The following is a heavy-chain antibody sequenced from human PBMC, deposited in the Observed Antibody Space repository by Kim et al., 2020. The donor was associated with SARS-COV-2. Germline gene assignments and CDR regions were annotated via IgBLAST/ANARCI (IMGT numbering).Heavy chain of an antibody. Sequence: YYANSVKGRVTISSDNSKNPRYLQMSSLRAEDTAVYYWARDVGGQGGMDVWGQGTTVTVSS. CDR3: ARDVGGQGGMDV. J-gene: IGHJ6*02. D-gene: IGHD1-26*01. V-gene: IGHV3-30*15.